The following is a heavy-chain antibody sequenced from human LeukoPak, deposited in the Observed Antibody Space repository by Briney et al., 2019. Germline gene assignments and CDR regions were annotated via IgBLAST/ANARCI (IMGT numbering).Heavy chain of an antibody. Sequence: SETLSLTCTVSGGSVNYYFWSWIRQPPGKGLEWIGFISYSGNTNYNPSLKSRVTISVDTSKNQFSLKLSSVTAADTAVYYCARVSGNSYSDAFDIWGQGTMVTVSS. CDR1: GGSVNYYF. V-gene: IGHV4-59*02. J-gene: IGHJ3*02. CDR2: ISYSGNT. D-gene: IGHD4-23*01. CDR3: ARVSGNSYSDAFDI.